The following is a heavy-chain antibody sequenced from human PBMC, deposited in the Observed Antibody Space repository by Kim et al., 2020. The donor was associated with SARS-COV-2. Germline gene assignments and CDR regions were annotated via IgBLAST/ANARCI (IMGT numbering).Heavy chain of an antibody. D-gene: IGHD6-13*01. V-gene: IGHV3-11*06. Sequence: GGSLRLSCAASGFTFSDYYMSWIRQAPGKGLEWVSYISSSSSYTNYADSVKGRFTISRDNAKNSLYLQMNSLRAEDTAVYYCASTIAAAGNYYFDYWGQGTLVTVSS. CDR3: ASTIAAAGNYYFDY. CDR1: GFTFSDYY. J-gene: IGHJ4*02. CDR2: ISSSSSYT.